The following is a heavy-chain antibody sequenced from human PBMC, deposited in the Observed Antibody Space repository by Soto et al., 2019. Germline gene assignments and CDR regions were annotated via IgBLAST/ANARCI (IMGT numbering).Heavy chain of an antibody. CDR2: IIPIFGTA. J-gene: IGHJ4*02. CDR1: GGTFSSYA. Sequence: QVQLVQSGAEVKKPGSSVKVSCKASGGTFSSYAISWVRQAPGQGLEWMGGIIPIFGTANYAQKFQGRVTITADESKSTAYMELGSLRSEDTAVYYCARYCSGGSCYLPLNACDYWGQGTLVTVSS. CDR3: ARYCSGGSCYLPLNACDY. D-gene: IGHD2-15*01. V-gene: IGHV1-69*12.